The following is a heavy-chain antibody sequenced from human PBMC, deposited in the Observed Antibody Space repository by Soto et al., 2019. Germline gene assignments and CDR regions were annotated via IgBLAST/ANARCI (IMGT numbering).Heavy chain of an antibody. Sequence: ASVKVSCKASGGTFSSYAISWVRQAPGQGLEWMGGIIPIFGTANYAQKFQGRVTITADESTSTAYMELSSLRSEDTAVYYCASWAEYSRSYYYYYMDVWGKGTTVTVSS. J-gene: IGHJ6*03. V-gene: IGHV1-69*13. CDR1: GGTFSSYA. CDR2: IIPIFGTA. CDR3: ASWAEYSRSYYYYYMDV. D-gene: IGHD6-6*01.